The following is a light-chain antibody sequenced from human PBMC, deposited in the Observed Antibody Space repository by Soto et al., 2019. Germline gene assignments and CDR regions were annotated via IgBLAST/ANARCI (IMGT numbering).Light chain of an antibody. J-gene: IGLJ2*01. CDR3: SSFTSTSSTLV. V-gene: IGLV2-14*01. Sequence: QSALTQPASVSGSPGRSITISCTGTSSDVGGYNYVSWYQQHPGKPPKLMICEVSNRPSGISYRFSGSKSGNTASLTISGLQAEDEADYYCSSFTSTSSTLVFGGGTKVTVL. CDR1: SSDVGGYNY. CDR2: EVS.